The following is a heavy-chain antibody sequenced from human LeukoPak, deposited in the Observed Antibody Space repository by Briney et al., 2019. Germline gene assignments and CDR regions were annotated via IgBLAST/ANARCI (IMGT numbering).Heavy chain of an antibody. J-gene: IGHJ4*02. Sequence: TGGSLRLSCAASGFTVSSNYMSWVRQAPGKGLEWVSAISGSGGSTYYADSVKGRFTISRDNSKNTLYLQMNSLRAEDTAVYYCAKDYYGDYFGYFDYWGQGTLVTVSS. CDR2: ISGSGGST. V-gene: IGHV3-23*01. CDR3: AKDYYGDYFGYFDY. D-gene: IGHD4-17*01. CDR1: GFTVSSNY.